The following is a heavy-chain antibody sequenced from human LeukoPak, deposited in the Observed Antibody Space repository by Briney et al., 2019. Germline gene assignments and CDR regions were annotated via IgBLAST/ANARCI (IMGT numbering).Heavy chain of an antibody. D-gene: IGHD6-19*01. CDR2: IYYSGST. J-gene: IGHJ4*02. V-gene: IGHV4-61*08. CDR3: ARLGESAVAGLTFDY. CDR1: GGSISSDAYS. Sequence: SETLSLTCAVSGGSISSDAYSWSWIRQPPGKGLEWIGYIYYSGSTNYNPSLKSRVTISVDTSKNQFSLKLSSVTAADTAVYYCARLGESAVAGLTFDYWGQGTLVTVSS.